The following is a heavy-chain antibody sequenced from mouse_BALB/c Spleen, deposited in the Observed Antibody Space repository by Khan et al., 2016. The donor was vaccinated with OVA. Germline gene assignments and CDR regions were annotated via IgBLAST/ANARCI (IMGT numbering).Heavy chain of an antibody. CDR3: ARHPYYHYNIMDY. CDR1: GFSLTNYG. V-gene: IGHV2-6-1*01. D-gene: IGHD2-10*01. Sequence: QAHLKEPGPGLQPPSQRLSITCTISGFSLTNYGVHCTSQSLGKGMEWLGEIWGDGRETYNTDLKSNLTISKDNSKSQVFLKINSPQTDDTAMYFCARHPYYHYNIMDYWGQGTSVTVSS. J-gene: IGHJ4*01. CDR2: IWGDGRE.